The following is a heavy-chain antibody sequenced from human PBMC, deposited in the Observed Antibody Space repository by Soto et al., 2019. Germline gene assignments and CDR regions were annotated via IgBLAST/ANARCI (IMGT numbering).Heavy chain of an antibody. CDR3: ARVDGGNSFDY. D-gene: IGHD2-15*01. Sequence: QATLKESGPVLVKPTETLTLTCTVSGFSLSNARMSVGWIRQPPGKALEWLAHIFSNDDKSYSPSLKSRLTISKDTSKSQVVLTMTNVDPMDTATYYCARVDGGNSFDYWGQGTLVTVSS. CDR1: GFSLSNARMS. J-gene: IGHJ4*02. V-gene: IGHV2-26*01. CDR2: IFSNDDK.